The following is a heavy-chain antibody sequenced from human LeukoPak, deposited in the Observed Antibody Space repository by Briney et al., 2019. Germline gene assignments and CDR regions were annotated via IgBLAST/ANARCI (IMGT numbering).Heavy chain of an antibody. V-gene: IGHV4-38-2*02. CDR3: ARVARCTSCFDVDY. J-gene: IGHJ4*02. CDR2: FFLKGST. D-gene: IGHD2-2*01. CDR1: GYSITSAYY. Sequence: SETLSLTCTVSGYSITSAYYWGWIRQPPGKGLEWIGSFFLKGSTYYNPSLKSRVTISVDTSKNQFSLTLSSVTAADTAVYYCARVARCTSCFDVDYWGQGILVTVSS.